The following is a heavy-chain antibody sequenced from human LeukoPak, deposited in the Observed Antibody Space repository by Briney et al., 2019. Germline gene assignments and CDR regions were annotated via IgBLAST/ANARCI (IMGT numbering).Heavy chain of an antibody. J-gene: IGHJ4*02. Sequence: VASVKVSCKASGYTFTGYYMHWVRQAPGQGLEWMGWINPNSGGTNYAQKFQGRVTMTRDTSISIAYMELSRLRSDDTAVYYCARVGIAVAGLGSWGTLDYWGQGTLVTVSS. D-gene: IGHD6-19*01. CDR2: INPNSGGT. V-gene: IGHV1-2*02. CDR3: ARVGIAVAGLGSWGTLDY. CDR1: GYTFTGYY.